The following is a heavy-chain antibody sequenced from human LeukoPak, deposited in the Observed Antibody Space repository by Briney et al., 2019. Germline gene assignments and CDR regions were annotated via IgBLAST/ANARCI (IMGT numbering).Heavy chain of an antibody. CDR3: ARGSFPSDDILTGPFDN. Sequence: ASVSVSYKASGYTFTSYDFNWVRQATGQRPEWMGWMSPNSGDTGYAQKFQDSVTMTRNTSISTAYMELSSLRSDDTAVYYCARGSFPSDDILTGPFDNWGQGTLVTVSS. D-gene: IGHD3-9*01. CDR1: GYTFTSYD. J-gene: IGHJ4*02. V-gene: IGHV1-8*01. CDR2: MSPNSGDT.